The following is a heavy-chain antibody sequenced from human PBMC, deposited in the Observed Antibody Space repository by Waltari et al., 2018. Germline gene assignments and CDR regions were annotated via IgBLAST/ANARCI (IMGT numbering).Heavy chain of an antibody. D-gene: IGHD2-2*01. CDR1: GGSISSYY. CDR2: IYYSGST. Sequence: QVQLQESGPGLVKPSATLSLTCTVSGGSISSYYWSWIRQPPGKGREWIGYIYYSGSTHYHPSLKSRVTISVDTSKNQFSLKLSSVTAADTAVYYCARWGLVVPAAISYYGMDVWGQGTTVTVSS. CDR3: ARWGLVVPAAISYYGMDV. J-gene: IGHJ6*02. V-gene: IGHV4-59*01.